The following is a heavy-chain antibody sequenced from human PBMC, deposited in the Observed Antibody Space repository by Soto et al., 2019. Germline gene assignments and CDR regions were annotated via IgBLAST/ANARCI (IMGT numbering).Heavy chain of an antibody. J-gene: IGHJ5*02. D-gene: IGHD6-13*01. V-gene: IGHV3-33*01. CDR1: GFTFSSYG. Sequence: LRLSCAASGFTFSSYGMNWVRQAPGKGLERVATIWYDGSNEYYVDSVKRRFTISSANSKNTLFLQMSSLRAEDTAVYYCASATAVAPRWLGPWGKGTLVAVSS. CDR3: ASATAVAPRWLGP. CDR2: IWYDGSNE.